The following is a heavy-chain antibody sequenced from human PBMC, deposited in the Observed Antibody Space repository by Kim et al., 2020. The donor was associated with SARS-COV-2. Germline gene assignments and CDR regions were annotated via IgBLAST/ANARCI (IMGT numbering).Heavy chain of an antibody. CDR1: GFTFSSYW. CDR2: INQDGSEK. Sequence: GGSLRLSCAASGFTFSSYWMTWVRQAPGKGLEWVANINQDGSEKYYVDSVKGRFTISRDNAKNSLYLQMSSLRAEDTAVYYCASYYDGRGNNDAFDMWGQGPMVSLSS. V-gene: IGHV3-7*03. J-gene: IGHJ3*02. D-gene: IGHD3-22*01. CDR3: ASYYDGRGNNDAFDM.